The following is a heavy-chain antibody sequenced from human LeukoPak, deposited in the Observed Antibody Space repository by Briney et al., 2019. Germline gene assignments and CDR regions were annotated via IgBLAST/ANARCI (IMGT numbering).Heavy chain of an antibody. V-gene: IGHV3-23*01. CDR3: AKVPGIAVAGIAGDY. CDR2: ISGSGGST. D-gene: IGHD6-19*01. J-gene: IGHJ4*02. CDR1: GFTFSSYA. Sequence: GGSLRLSCAAFGFTFSSYAMSWVRQAPGKGLEWVSAISGSGGSTYYADSVKGRFTISRDNSKNTLYLQMNSLRAEDTAVYYCAKVPGIAVAGIAGDYWGQGTLVTVSS.